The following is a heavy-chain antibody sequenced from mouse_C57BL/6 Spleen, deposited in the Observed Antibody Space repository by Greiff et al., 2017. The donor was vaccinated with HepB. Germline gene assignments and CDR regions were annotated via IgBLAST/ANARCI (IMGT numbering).Heavy chain of an antibody. CDR2: IDPETGGT. J-gene: IGHJ1*03. Sequence: VQLQQSGAELVRPGASVTLSCKASGYTFTDYEMHWVKQTPVHGLEWIGAIDPETGGTAYNQKFKGKAILTADKSSSTAYMELRSLTSEDSAVYYCTRTTMVTTDWYFDVWGTGTTVTVSS. V-gene: IGHV1-15*01. CDR3: TRTTMVTTDWYFDV. D-gene: IGHD2-1*01. CDR1: GYTFTDYE.